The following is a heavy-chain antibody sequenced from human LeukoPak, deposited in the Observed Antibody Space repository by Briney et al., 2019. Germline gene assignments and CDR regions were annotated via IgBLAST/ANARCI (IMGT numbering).Heavy chain of an antibody. Sequence: SETLSLTCTVSGGSISSYYWSWIRQPPGKGLEWIGYIYYSGSTNYNPSLKSRVTISVDTSKNQFSLKLSSVTAADTAVYYCARAHYYGSGSYTYYYYGMDVWGKGTTVTVSS. V-gene: IGHV4-59*01. J-gene: IGHJ6*04. CDR1: GGSISSYY. CDR3: ARAHYYGSGSYTYYYYGMDV. CDR2: IYYSGST. D-gene: IGHD3-10*01.